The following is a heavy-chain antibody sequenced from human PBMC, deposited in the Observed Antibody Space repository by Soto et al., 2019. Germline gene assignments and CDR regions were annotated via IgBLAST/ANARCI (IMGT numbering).Heavy chain of an antibody. CDR1: GFTFSSYW. J-gene: IGHJ6*03. CDR2: IKQDGSEK. V-gene: IGHV3-7*01. CDR3: ARPRYYYGSGSYSYYYYMDV. D-gene: IGHD3-10*01. Sequence: GGSLRLSCAASGFTFSSYWMSWVRQAPGKGLEWVANIKQDGSEKYYVDSVKGRFTISRDNAKNSLYLQMNSLRAEDTAVYYCARPRYYYGSGSYSYYYYMDVWGKGTTVTVSS.